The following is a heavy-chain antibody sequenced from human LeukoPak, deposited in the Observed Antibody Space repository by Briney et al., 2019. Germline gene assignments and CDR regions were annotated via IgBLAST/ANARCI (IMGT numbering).Heavy chain of an antibody. J-gene: IGHJ4*02. V-gene: IGHV4-59*01. CDR2: IYYSGST. CDR3: ARILAYCGGDCSFFDY. Sequence: PETLSLTCTVSGGSISSYYWSWIRQPPAKGREWIGYIYYSGSTNYNPSLKSRVTISVDTSKNQFSLKLSSVTAADTAVYYCARILAYCGGDCSFFDYWGQGTLVTVSS. D-gene: IGHD2-21*01. CDR1: GGSISSYY.